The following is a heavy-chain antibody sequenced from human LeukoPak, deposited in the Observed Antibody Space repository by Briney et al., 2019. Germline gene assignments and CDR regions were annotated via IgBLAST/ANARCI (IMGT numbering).Heavy chain of an antibody. CDR3: ATHRYYYDSHGYYRPTWFDY. V-gene: IGHV1-2*02. CDR1: GYTFTGFY. D-gene: IGHD3-22*01. Sequence: ASVKVSCKASGYTFTGFYIQWVRQAPGLGLEWMGWLNPNSGSTNYARKFQGRATMTRDTSISTAYLELSRLRSDDTAVYYCATHRYYYDSHGYYRPTWFDYWGQGTLVTVSS. J-gene: IGHJ4*02. CDR2: LNPNSGST.